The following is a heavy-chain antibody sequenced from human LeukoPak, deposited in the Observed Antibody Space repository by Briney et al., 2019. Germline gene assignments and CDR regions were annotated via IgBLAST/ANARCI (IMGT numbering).Heavy chain of an antibody. CDR1: GYTFTSYG. V-gene: IGHV1-18*01. CDR3: ARVSTPSWDDFWSGYYNGYWFDP. J-gene: IGHJ5*02. CDR2: ISAYNGNT. D-gene: IGHD3-3*01. Sequence: ASVKVSCKASGYTFTSYGISWVRQAPGQGLEWMGWISAYNGNTNYARKLQGRVTMATDTSTSTAYMELRSLRSDDTAVYYCARVSTPSWDDFWSGYYNGYWFDPWGQGTLVTVSS.